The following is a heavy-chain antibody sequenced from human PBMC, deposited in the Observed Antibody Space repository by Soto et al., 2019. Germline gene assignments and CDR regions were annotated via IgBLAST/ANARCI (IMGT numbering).Heavy chain of an antibody. V-gene: IGHV4-61*08. CDR1: GGSLSSGDYF. CDR2: IYYSGST. CDR3: ARSRNNYYYGLDG. Sequence: SETLSLTCTVSGGSLSSGDYFWSWLRQSPGKRLEWIAYIYYSGSTNYNPSLKSRATISVDTSKSQVSLTLTSMTAADAALYYSARSRNNYYYGLDGWRPGTAVRVSS. J-gene: IGHJ6*01.